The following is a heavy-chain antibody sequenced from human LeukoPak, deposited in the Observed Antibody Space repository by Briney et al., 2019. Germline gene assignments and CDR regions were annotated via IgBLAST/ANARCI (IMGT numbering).Heavy chain of an antibody. D-gene: IGHD2-2*01. Sequence: PGGSLRLSCAASGFTFSSYGMHWVRQAPGKGLEWVAFIRYDGSNKYYADSVKGRITISRDNSKNTLYLQMNSLRAEDTAVYYCAKGPTYCSSTSCYYMDVWGKGTTVTVSS. CDR1: GFTFSSYG. CDR2: IRYDGSNK. V-gene: IGHV3-30*02. J-gene: IGHJ6*03. CDR3: AKGPTYCSSTSCYYMDV.